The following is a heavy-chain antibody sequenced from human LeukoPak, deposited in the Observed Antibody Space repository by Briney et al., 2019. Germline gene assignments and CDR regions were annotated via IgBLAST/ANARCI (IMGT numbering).Heavy chain of an antibody. CDR2: IYYSGST. J-gene: IGHJ2*01. Sequence: SETLSLTCTVSGGSISSYYWSWIRQPPGKGLEWIGYIYYSGSTNYNPSLKSRVTISVDTSKSQFSLKLSSVTAADTAVYYCARVHCSGGSCYSRGHFDLWGRGTLVTVSS. CDR1: GGSISSYY. D-gene: IGHD2-15*01. CDR3: ARVHCSGGSCYSRGHFDL. V-gene: IGHV4-59*01.